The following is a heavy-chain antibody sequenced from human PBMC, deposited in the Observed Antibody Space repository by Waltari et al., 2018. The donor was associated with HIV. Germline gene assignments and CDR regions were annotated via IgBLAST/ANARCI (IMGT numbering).Heavy chain of an antibody. J-gene: IGHJ3*01. CDR3: GAFLCAEDCRDGFDV. V-gene: IGHV3-21*06. D-gene: IGHD2-15*01. CDR2: FRDDSSFI. CDR1: GFPFQTNS. Sequence: ESGGGRAQPGGTLKLSCSGSGFPFQTNSESWIRQTPGRGLEWISSFRDDSSFIYYADSVKGRFTVSRDNVRNSVFLQINDVRAEDTATYFCGAFLCAEDCRDGFDVWGQGTMVTVS.